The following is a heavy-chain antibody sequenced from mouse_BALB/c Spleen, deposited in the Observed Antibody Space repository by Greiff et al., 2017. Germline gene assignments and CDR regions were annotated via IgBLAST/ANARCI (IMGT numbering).Heavy chain of an antibody. Sequence: EVKLVESGGGLVQPGGSLRLSCATSGFTFSDFYMEWVRQPPGKRLEWIAASRNKANDYTTEYSASVKGRFIVSRDTSQSILYLQMNALRAEDTAIYYCARDSLYDGYYPWAMDYWGQGTSVTVSS. J-gene: IGHJ4*01. D-gene: IGHD2-3*01. CDR1: GFTFSDFY. CDR3: ARDSLYDGYYPWAMDY. CDR2: SRNKANDYTT. V-gene: IGHV7-1*02.